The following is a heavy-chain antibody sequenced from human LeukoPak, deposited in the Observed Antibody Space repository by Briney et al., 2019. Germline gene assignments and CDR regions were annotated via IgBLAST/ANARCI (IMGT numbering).Heavy chain of an antibody. V-gene: IGHV1-69*05. D-gene: IGHD3-22*01. J-gene: IGHJ4*02. CDR2: IIPIFGTA. Sequence: SVKVSCKASGGTFSSYAISWLRQAPGQGLEWMGGIIPIFGTANYAQKFQGRVTITTDESTSTAYMELSSLRSEDTAVYYCARDGNYSSGYYPPYFDFWGQGTLVTVSS. CDR1: GGTFSSYA. CDR3: ARDGNYSSGYYPPYFDF.